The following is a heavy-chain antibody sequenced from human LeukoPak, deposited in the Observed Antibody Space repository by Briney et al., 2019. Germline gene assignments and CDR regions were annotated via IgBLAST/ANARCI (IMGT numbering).Heavy chain of an antibody. CDR3: ARGGVGSGWYAVQWFDP. V-gene: IGHV4-39*07. J-gene: IGHJ5*02. D-gene: IGHD6-19*01. CDR2: IYYSGST. CDR1: GGSISSSSYY. Sequence: SETLSLTCTVSGGSISSSSYYWGWIRQPPGKGLEWIGSIYYSGSTNYNPSLKSRVTISVDTSKNQFSLKLSSVTAADTAVYYCARGGVGSGWYAVQWFDPWGQGTLVTVSS.